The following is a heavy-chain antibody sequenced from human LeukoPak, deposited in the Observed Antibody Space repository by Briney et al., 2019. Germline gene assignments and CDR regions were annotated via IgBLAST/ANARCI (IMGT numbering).Heavy chain of an antibody. V-gene: IGHV3-30*02. D-gene: IGHD2-15*01. CDR2: IRYDGSNK. CDR3: AKVDRPARGYCSGGSCYLDY. CDR1: GFTFSSYG. Sequence: PGGSLRLSCAASGFTFSSYGMHWVRQAPGKGLEWVAFIRYDGSNKYYADSVKGRFTISRDNSKNTLYLQMNSLRAEDTAVYYCAKVDRPARGYCSGGSCYLDYWGQGTLVTVSS. J-gene: IGHJ4*02.